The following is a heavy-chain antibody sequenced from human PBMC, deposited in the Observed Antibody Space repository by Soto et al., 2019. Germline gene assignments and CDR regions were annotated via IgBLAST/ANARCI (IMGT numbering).Heavy chain of an antibody. CDR3: AIDLWWYTP. CDR1: GFTFSDHA. CDR2: ISGGGSGA. J-gene: IGHJ5*02. Sequence: EVQLLESGGGLVQPGGSLRLSYTASGFTFSDHAMTWVRQAPGKGLEWLSGISGGGSGAYYADSVKGRFTVSRANSNNTLFLQMDSLGVAAAAVYYCAIDLWWYTPWGQGTLVTVSS. D-gene: IGHD2-15*01. V-gene: IGHV3-23*01.